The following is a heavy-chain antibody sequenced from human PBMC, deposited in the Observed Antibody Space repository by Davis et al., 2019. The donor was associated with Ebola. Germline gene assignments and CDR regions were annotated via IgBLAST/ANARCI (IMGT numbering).Heavy chain of an antibody. J-gene: IGHJ5*02. CDR2: ISSGGNTI. V-gene: IGHV3-48*03. Sequence: PGGSLRLSCAASGFTFSNYEMNWVRQAPGKGLEWVSCISSGGNTIYYADSVKGRFTISRDNAKNSLYLQMDSLRAEDTAVYTCARGGSFDPWGQGTLVIVSS. CDR1: GFTFSNYE. D-gene: IGHD2-15*01. CDR3: ARGGSFDP.